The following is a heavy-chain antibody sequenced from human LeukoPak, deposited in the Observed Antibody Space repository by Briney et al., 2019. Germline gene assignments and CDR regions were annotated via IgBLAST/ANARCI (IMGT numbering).Heavy chain of an antibody. CDR2: ISAYNGNT. CDR3: ARAGYYDSSGYTNFDY. CDR1: GYTFTSYG. D-gene: IGHD3-22*01. J-gene: IGHJ4*02. V-gene: IGHV1-18*01. Sequence: ASVKVSCKASGYTFTSYGISWVRQAPGQGLEWMGGISAYNGNTNYAQKLQGRVTMTTDTSTSTAYKELRSLRSDDTAVYYCARAGYYDSSGYTNFDYWGRGTLVTVSS.